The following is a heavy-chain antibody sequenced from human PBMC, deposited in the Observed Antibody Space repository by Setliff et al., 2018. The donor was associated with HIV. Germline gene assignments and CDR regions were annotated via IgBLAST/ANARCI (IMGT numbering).Heavy chain of an antibody. Sequence: ETLSLTCSVSGGSISNFYWSWIRQPPGKGLEWVGHISYSGSANYDPSLKSRVTISEDTSKNQFSLKMRSVTAADTAVYYCARHGTWNSQRFHFDYWGQGTPVTVSS. CDR1: GGSISNFY. CDR2: ISYSGSA. J-gene: IGHJ4*02. CDR3: ARHGTWNSQRFHFDY. V-gene: IGHV4-59*08. D-gene: IGHD1-7*01.